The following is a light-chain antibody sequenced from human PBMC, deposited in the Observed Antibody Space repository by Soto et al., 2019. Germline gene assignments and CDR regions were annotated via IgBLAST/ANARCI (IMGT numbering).Light chain of an antibody. J-gene: IGLJ2*01. Sequence: QSVLTQPASVSGSPGQSITISCTGTSRDIGGYDYVSWYQQHPGKAPKLIIYDVSARPSGISSRFSGSKSGNTASLTISGLQAEDEADYYCSSYTSSSTLVVFGGGTKLTVL. V-gene: IGLV2-14*03. CDR3: SSYTSSSTLVV. CDR2: DVS. CDR1: SRDIGGYDY.